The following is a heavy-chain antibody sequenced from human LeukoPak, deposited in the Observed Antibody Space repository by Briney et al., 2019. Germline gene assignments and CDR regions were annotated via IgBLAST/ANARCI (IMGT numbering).Heavy chain of an antibody. D-gene: IGHD3-3*01. CDR3: AWGGSGYYAY. J-gene: IGHJ4*02. Sequence: GGSLRLSCAASGFTFSSYAMSWVRQAPGKGLEWVSAISGSGGSTYYADSVKGRFTSSRDNSKNTLYLQMNSLRVEDTAVYYCAWGGSGYYAYWGQGTLVTVSS. CDR2: ISGSGGST. V-gene: IGHV3-23*01. CDR1: GFTFSSYA.